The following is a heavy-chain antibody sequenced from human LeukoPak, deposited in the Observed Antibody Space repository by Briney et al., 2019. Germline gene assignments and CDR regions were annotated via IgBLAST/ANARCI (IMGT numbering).Heavy chain of an antibody. CDR3: ARAVLDAVTIGDDAFDI. CDR1: GFTFSDYY. D-gene: IGHD4-11*01. V-gene: IGHV3-11*04. CDR2: ISSSGSTI. Sequence: PGGSLRLSCAASGFTFSDYYMSWIRQAPGKGLEWVSYISSSGSTIYYADSVKGRFTISRDNAKNSLYLQMNSLRAEDTAVYYCARAVLDAVTIGDDAFDIWGQGTMVTVSS. J-gene: IGHJ3*02.